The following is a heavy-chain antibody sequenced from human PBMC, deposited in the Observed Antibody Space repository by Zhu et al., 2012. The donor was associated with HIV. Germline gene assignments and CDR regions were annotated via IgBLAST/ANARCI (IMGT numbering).Heavy chain of an antibody. Sequence: QVQLQQWGAGLLKPSETLSLTCAVYGGSFSGYYWSWIRQPPGKGLEWIGEINDGGSTNYNPSLKSRVTILVDTSKKQFSLKLSSVTAADTAVYYCARLHCSGYCWFDFLGPGNPGHRLL. CDR3: ARLHCSGYCWFDF. CDR1: GGSFSGYY. J-gene: IGHJ5*01. V-gene: IGHV4-34*01. CDR2: INDGGST. D-gene: IGHD3-22*01.